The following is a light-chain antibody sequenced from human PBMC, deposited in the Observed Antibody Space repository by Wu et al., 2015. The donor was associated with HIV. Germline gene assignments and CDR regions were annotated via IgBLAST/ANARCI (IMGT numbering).Light chain of an antibody. V-gene: IGKV3-20*01. CDR3: QQYGRSPLT. CDR2: AAS. J-gene: IGKJ4*01. Sequence: TLSCRASQMLSAATWPGTNTRPGQAPRLLIYAASNRATGIPDRFSGSGSGTDFTLTIRTLEPEDFAVYYCQQYGRSPLTFGGGTKVEIK. CDR1: QMLSAAT.